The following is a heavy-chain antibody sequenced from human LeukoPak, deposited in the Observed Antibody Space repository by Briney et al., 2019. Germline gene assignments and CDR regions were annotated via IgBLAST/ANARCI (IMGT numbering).Heavy chain of an antibody. D-gene: IGHD5-12*01. J-gene: IGHJ4*02. CDR1: GFTFSSYG. V-gene: IGHV3-33*01. CDR2: IWYDGSNK. Sequence: GGSLRLFCAASGFTFSSYGVHWVRQAPGKGLEWVAVIWYDGSNKYYADSVKGRFTISRDNSKNTLYLQMNSLRAEDTAVYYCARDRSGYNFPYYFDYWGQGALVTVSS. CDR3: ARDRSGYNFPYYFDY.